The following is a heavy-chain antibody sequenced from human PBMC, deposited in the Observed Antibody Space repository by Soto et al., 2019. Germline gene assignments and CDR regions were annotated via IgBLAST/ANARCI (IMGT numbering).Heavy chain of an antibody. CDR3: ATGRYCSGGSCYSDDAFDI. CDR2: FDPEDGET. D-gene: IGHD2-15*01. Sequence: ASVKVSCKVSGYTLTELSMHWVRQAPGKGLEWMGGFDPEDGETIYAQKFQGRVTMTEDTSTGTAYMELSSLRSEDTAVYYCATGRYCSGGSCYSDDAFDIWGQGTMVTVSS. V-gene: IGHV1-24*01. CDR1: GYTLTELS. J-gene: IGHJ3*02.